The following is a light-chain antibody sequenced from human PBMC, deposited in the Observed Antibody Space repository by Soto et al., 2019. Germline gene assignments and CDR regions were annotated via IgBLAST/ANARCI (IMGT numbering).Light chain of an antibody. J-gene: IGLJ3*02. CDR3: CSYTSTTNWV. V-gene: IGLV2-14*01. CDR1: SSDVGGYDY. CDR2: EVS. Sequence: QSALTQPASMSGSPGQSITISCTGTSSDVGGYDYVSWYQQHPGKAPKIMIYEVSNRPSWVSDRFSGSKSGNTASLTISGLQAEDEADYYCCSYTSTTNWVFGGGTKLTVL.